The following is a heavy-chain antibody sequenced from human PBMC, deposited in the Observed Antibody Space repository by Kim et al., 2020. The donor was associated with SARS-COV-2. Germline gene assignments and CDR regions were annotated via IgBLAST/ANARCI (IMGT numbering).Heavy chain of an antibody. CDR1: GGSISSSSYY. D-gene: IGHD3-22*01. CDR3: ARGRIDSSGYLDAFDI. V-gene: IGHV4-39*01. Sequence: SETLSLTCTVSGGSISSSSYYWGWIRQPPGKGLEWIGSIYYSGSTYYNPSHKSRVTISVDTSKNQFPLKLSSVTAADTAMYYCARGRIDSSGYLDAFDIWGQGTMVTVSS. J-gene: IGHJ3*02. CDR2: IYYSGST.